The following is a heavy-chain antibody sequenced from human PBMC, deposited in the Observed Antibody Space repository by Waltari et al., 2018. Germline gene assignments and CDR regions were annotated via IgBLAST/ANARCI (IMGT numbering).Heavy chain of an antibody. D-gene: IGHD5-12*01. V-gene: IGHV4-34*01. J-gene: IGHJ4*02. CDR2: INHGGST. Sequence: QVQLQQWGAGLLKPSETLSLTCAVYGGSFSGYYWSWIRQPPGKGLEWIGEINHGGSTNSNPSLKSRGTISVDTSKNQFSLKLGSVTAADTAVYYCARCAVRGYSGYGYYFDYWGQGTLVTVSS. CDR3: ARCAVRGYSGYGYYFDY. CDR1: GGSFSGYY.